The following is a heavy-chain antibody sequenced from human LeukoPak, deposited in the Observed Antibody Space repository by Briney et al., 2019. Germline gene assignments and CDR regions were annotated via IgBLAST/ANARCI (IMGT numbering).Heavy chain of an antibody. Sequence: PGGSLRLSCAASGIIFSSYGMHWVRQAPGKGLEWVAFIQYDETNKYYTDSVKGRFTISRDKSKNTLYLQMNSLRPEDTAVYYCAKDGPPVDYWGQGTLATVSS. CDR1: GIIFSSYG. J-gene: IGHJ4*02. CDR2: IQYDETNK. V-gene: IGHV3-30*02. CDR3: AKDGPPVDY.